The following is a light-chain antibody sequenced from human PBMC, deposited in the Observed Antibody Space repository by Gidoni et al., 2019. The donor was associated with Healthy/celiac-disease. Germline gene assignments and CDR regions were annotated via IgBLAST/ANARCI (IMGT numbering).Light chain of an antibody. V-gene: IGLV6-57*02. CDR3: QSYDSSINVV. J-gene: IGLJ2*01. CDR2: EDN. CDR1: SGSIASNY. Sequence: NFMLTQPPSVSESPGKTVTISCTGSSGSIASNYVQWYQQRPGSAPTTVIYEDNQRPSGVPDRFSGSIDSSSNSASLTISGLKTEDEADYYCQSYDSSINVVFGGGTKLTVL.